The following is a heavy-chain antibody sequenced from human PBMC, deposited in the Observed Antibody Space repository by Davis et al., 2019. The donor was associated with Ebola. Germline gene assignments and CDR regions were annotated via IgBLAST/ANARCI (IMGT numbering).Heavy chain of an antibody. J-gene: IGHJ4*02. V-gene: IGHV3-74*01. D-gene: IGHD4-23*01. CDR2: INSDGSST. CDR3: ARDTVVTPDMFDY. Sequence: HTGGSLRLSCAASGFTFSSYWMHWVRQAPGKGLVWVSRINSDGSSTSYADSVKGRFTISRDNAKNTLYLQMNSLRTEDTAVYYCARDTVVTPDMFDYWGQGTLVTVSS. CDR1: GFTFSSYW.